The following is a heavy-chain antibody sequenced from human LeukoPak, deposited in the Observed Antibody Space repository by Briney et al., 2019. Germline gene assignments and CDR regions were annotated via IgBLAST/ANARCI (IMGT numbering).Heavy chain of an antibody. CDR3: AKDRLVATSFYYYGMDV. CDR2: IYYDGSNK. CDR1: GFTFSSYG. D-gene: IGHD5-12*01. Sequence: GGSLRLSCQASGFTFSSYGMHGVGRAPARGWDGGEVIYYDGSNKYYADSVKGRFTISRDNSKNTLYLQMNSLRAEDTAVYYCAKDRLVATSFYYYGMDVWGQGTTVTVSS. V-gene: IGHV3-30*18. J-gene: IGHJ6*02.